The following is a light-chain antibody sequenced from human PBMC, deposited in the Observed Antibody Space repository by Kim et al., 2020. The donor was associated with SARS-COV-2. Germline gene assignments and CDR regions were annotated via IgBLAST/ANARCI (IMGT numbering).Light chain of an antibody. CDR2: GAS. Sequence: EIVLTQSPGTLSLSPGERATLSCRASQSVSSSYLAWYQQTPGQAPRLLIYGASSSTTSIPNSCSSSGSRADFTLTISRLEPEDSAVYYCQQYGSSPWTFGQGTKVDIK. CDR1: QSVSSSY. J-gene: IGKJ1*01. V-gene: IGKV3-20*01. CDR3: QQYGSSPWT.